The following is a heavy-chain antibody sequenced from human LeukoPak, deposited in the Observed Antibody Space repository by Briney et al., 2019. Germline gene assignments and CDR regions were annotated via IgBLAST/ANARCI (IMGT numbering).Heavy chain of an antibody. Sequence: GGSLRLSCAASGNYWMHWVRQAPGKGLVWVSHINSDGSWTSYADSVKGRFTISKDNAKNTVYLQMNNLRAEDTAVYYCVSFYETYWGQGTLVTVSS. CDR1: GNYW. V-gene: IGHV3-74*01. CDR2: INSDGSWT. CDR3: VSFYETY. D-gene: IGHD2-2*01. J-gene: IGHJ4*02.